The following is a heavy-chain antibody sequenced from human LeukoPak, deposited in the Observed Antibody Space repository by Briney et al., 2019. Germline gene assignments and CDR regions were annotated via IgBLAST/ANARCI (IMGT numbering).Heavy chain of an antibody. Sequence: GGSLRLSCAASGFTFSGYCMHWVRQGPEKGLELVSRIDNNGHGILYADSVKGRFTTSRDNAKNTLYLQLNSLRVEDTAVYYCATGGGWVPNFGVLTHIDVWGKGTTVTVSS. D-gene: IGHD3-3*01. CDR2: IDNNGHGI. CDR3: ATGGGWVPNFGVLTHIDV. J-gene: IGHJ6*03. CDR1: GFTFSGYC. V-gene: IGHV3-74*03.